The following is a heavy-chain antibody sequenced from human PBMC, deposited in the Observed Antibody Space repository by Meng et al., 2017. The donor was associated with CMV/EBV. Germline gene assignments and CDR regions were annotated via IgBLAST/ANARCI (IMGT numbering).Heavy chain of an antibody. V-gene: IGHV4-39*07. CDR3: ARGGIAAAGLH. J-gene: IGHJ4*02. Sequence: LQLQESGPGLVKPSETLSRTCTVSGGSISSSSDYWGWIRQPPGKGLEWIGSIYYSGSTYYNPSLKSRVTISVDTSKNQFSLKLSSVTAADTTVYYCARGGIAAAGLHWGQGTLVTVSS. CDR1: GGSISSSSDY. D-gene: IGHD6-13*01. CDR2: IYYSGST.